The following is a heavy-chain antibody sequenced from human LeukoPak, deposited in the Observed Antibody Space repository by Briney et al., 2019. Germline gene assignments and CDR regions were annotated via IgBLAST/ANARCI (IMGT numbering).Heavy chain of an antibody. V-gene: IGHV4-61*01. CDR3: ARDVSGYWFDP. CDR1: GGSVSSGSYY. Sequence: SETLSLTCTVSGGSVSSGSYYWSWIRQPPGKGLEWIGYIYYSGRTNYNPSLKSRVTISVDTSKNQFSLKLSSVTAADTAVYYCARDVSGYWFDPWGQETLVTVSS. D-gene: IGHD3-3*01. CDR2: IYYSGRT. J-gene: IGHJ5*02.